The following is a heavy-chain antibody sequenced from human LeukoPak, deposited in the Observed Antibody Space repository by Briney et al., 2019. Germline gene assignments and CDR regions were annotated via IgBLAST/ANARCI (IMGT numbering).Heavy chain of an antibody. V-gene: IGHV3-74*01. Sequence: GRSLRLSCAASGFTFSSYWMHWVRQAPGKGLVWVSRINSDGSSTSYADSVKGRFTISRDNAKNTLYLQMNSLRAEDTAVYYCARGPPYSSSWYNPYYYFDYWGQGTLVTVSS. CDR2: INSDGSST. CDR3: ARGPPYSSSWYNPYYYFDY. J-gene: IGHJ4*02. CDR1: GFTFSSYW. D-gene: IGHD6-13*01.